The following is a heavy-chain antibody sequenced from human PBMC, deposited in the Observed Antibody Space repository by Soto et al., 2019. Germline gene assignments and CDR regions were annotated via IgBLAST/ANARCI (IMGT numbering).Heavy chain of an antibody. CDR3: ARGPRNAPMIRGIIGFLGP. J-gene: IGHJ5*02. Sequence: PSETLSLTCNVSGASFNDNHWSWIRQSPGKGLDWIGDINHDGDTYYNPSLKSRLVITVDTSKSQFSLRLSSVTAADTAVYYCARGPRNAPMIRGIIGFLGPWGQGTLVTVSS. V-gene: IGHV4-34*01. CDR1: GASFNDNH. CDR2: INHDGDT. D-gene: IGHD3-10*01.